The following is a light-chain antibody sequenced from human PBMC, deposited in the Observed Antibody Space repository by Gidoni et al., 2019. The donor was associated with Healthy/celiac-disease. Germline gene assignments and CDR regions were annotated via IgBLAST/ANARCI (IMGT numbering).Light chain of an antibody. CDR3: QQSYSTPPVT. J-gene: IGKJ4*01. V-gene: IGKV1-39*01. Sequence: IQMTQSPSSLSASVGDRVTITCRASQSISSYLNLYQQKPGKAPKLLIYAASSLQSGVPSRFSGSGSGTDFTLTISSLQPEDFATYYCQQSYSTPPVTFGGXTKVEIK. CDR2: AAS. CDR1: QSISSY.